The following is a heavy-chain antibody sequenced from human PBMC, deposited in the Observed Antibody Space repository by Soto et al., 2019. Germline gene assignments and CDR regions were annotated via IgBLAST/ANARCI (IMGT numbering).Heavy chain of an antibody. CDR2: TRNSGGA. V-gene: IGHV4-4*02. CDR1: SGSVFSSNW. Sequence: QVQLQESGPGLVKPSGTLSLTCAVSSGSVFSSNWWSWVRLPPGKGLEWIGETRNSGGANYNPSLKCRVPITVDRSRNHIFLELSSVTAADPAVYYCASHLVMDGTRGFDHWGLGTLVTVSS. D-gene: IGHD6-19*01. CDR3: ASHLVMDGTRGFDH. J-gene: IGHJ4*02.